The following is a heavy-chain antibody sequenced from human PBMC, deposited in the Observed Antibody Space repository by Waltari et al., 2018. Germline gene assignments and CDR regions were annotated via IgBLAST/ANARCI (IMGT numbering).Heavy chain of an antibody. J-gene: IGHJ4*02. Sequence: QVQLQESGPGLVKPSETLSLTCAVSGYSISSGYYWGWIRQPPGKGLEWIGSIYHSGSTYYNPSLKSRVTISVDTSKNQFSLKLSSVTAADTAVYYCASHAVYTAMSHLDYWGQGTLVTVSS. D-gene: IGHD5-18*01. CDR1: GYSISSGYY. CDR2: IYHSGST. CDR3: ASHAVYTAMSHLDY. V-gene: IGHV4-38-2*01.